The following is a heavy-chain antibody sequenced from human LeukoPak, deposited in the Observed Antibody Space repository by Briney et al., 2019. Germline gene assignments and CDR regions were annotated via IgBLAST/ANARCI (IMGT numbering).Heavy chain of an antibody. V-gene: IGHV1-69*06. CDR1: GGTFSSYA. CDR3: ARAPVTTGPYYYYMDV. J-gene: IGHJ6*03. CDR2: IIPIFGTA. D-gene: IGHD4-17*01. Sequence: SVKVSCKASGGTFSSYAISWVRQAPGQGLEWMGGIIPIFGTANYAQKFQGRVTITADKSTSTAYMELSSLRSEDTAVYYCARAPVTTGPYYYYMDVWGKGTTVTVSS.